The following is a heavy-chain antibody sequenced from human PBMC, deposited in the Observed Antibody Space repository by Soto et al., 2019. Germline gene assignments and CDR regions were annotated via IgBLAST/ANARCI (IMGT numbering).Heavy chain of an antibody. D-gene: IGHD6-19*01. V-gene: IGHV3-48*01. Sequence: PGGSLRLSCAASGFTFSSYSMNWVRQAPGKGLEWVSYISSSSSTIYYADSVKGRFTISRDNAKNSLYLQMNSLRSDDTAVYYCARDSTALAVDGDVDYWGQGTLVTVSS. J-gene: IGHJ4*02. CDR2: ISSSSSTI. CDR3: ARDSTALAVDGDVDY. CDR1: GFTFSSYS.